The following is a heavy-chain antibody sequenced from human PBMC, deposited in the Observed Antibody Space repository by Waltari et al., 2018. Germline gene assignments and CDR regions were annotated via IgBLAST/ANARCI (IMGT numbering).Heavy chain of an antibody. Sequence: QVQLVQSGAEVKKPGSSVKVSCKASGGTFSSYAISWVRQAPGQGLEWMGGIIPIIGTANDAQKCQGRVTITADESTSTAYMELSSLRSEDTAVYYCAGGYCSGGSCYGYYYYYGMDVWGQGTTVTVSS. CDR1: GGTFSSYA. J-gene: IGHJ6*02. CDR3: AGGYCSGGSCYGYYYYYGMDV. D-gene: IGHD2-15*01. V-gene: IGHV1-69*01. CDR2: IIPIIGTA.